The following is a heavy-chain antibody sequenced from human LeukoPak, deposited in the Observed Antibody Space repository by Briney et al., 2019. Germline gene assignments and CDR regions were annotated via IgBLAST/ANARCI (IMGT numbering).Heavy chain of an antibody. V-gene: IGHV3-30*04. Sequence: PGRSLRLSCAASGFTFSSHAMHWVRQAPGKGLEWLAFISWDGNVKYCADSVEGRFTISRDSPKNTLSLQMNSLRAEDTAVYYCARVGATSYYWGQGTLVTVSS. CDR3: ARVGATSYY. CDR1: GFTFSSHA. J-gene: IGHJ4*02. CDR2: ISWDGNVK. D-gene: IGHD1-26*01.